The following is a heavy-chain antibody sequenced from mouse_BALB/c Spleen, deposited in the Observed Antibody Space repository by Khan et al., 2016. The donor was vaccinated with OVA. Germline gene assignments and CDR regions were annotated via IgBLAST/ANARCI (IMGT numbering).Heavy chain of an antibody. V-gene: IGHV1-18*01. Sequence: IQLVQSGPELVKPGASVKISCKTSGYTFPEYTVHWVKQSLGKSLDWIGVINPKNGGTAYNQKFKGKATLTVDKSSSTAYMEFRSLTSDDSAVYYCARDAGRYWGQGNSVTVAS. J-gene: IGHJ4*01. CDR1: GYTFPEYT. CDR2: INPKNGGT. CDR3: ARDAGRY.